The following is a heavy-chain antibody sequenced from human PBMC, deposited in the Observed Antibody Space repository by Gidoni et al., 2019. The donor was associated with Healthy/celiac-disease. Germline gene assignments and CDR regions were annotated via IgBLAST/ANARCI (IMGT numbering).Heavy chain of an antibody. J-gene: IGHJ4*02. CDR3: AGAGYDSSGYYPFDY. CDR2: ISSSSSYI. Sequence: EVQLVESGGVLVKPGGSLRLSCAASGFTFSSYSMNWVRQAPGKVLEWVSAISSSSSYIYYADSVKGRFTISRDNAKNSLYLQMNSLIAEDTAVYYCAGAGYDSSGYYPFDYWGQGTLVTVSS. V-gene: IGHV3-21*01. D-gene: IGHD3-22*01. CDR1: GFTFSSYS.